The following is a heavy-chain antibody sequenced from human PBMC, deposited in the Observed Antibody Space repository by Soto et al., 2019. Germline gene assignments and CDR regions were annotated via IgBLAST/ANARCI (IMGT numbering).Heavy chain of an antibody. CDR2: TIPIFGTA. CDR3: ARERGGYCSSTSCPFDY. Sequence: QVQLVQSGAEVKKPGSSVKVSCKASGGTFSSYAISWVRQAPGQGLEWMGGTIPIFGTANYAQKFQGRVTITADESTSTAYMELSSLRSEDTAVYYCARERGGYCSSTSCPFDYWGQGTLVTVSS. V-gene: IGHV1-69*01. CDR1: GGTFSSYA. J-gene: IGHJ4*02. D-gene: IGHD2-2*01.